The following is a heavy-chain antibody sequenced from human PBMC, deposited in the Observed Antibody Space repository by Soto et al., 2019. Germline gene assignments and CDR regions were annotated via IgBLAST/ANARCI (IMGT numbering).Heavy chain of an antibody. V-gene: IGHV1-8*01. CDR2: MNPNSGNT. D-gene: IGHD2-15*01. CDR3: ARGITLQGYCSGGSCYGGWASWFDP. CDR1: GYTFTSYD. J-gene: IGHJ5*02. Sequence: QVQLVQSGAEVKKPGASVKVSCKASGYTFTSYDINWVRQATGQGLEWMGWMNPNSGNTGYAQKFQGRVTMTRNTSISTAYMELSSLRSEDTAVYYCARGITLQGYCSGGSCYGGWASWFDPWGQGTLVTVSS.